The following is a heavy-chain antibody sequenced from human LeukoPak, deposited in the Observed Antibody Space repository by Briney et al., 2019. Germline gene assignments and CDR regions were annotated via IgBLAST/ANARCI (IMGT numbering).Heavy chain of an antibody. D-gene: IGHD3-16*01. CDR1: GFTFSSYW. CDR3: VGEIGPRSFDY. V-gene: IGHV3-7*01. CDR2: INHNGNVN. Sequence: GGSLRLSCAASGFTFSSYWMNWARQAPGKGLEWVASINHNGNVNYYVDSVKGRFTISRDNSINALYLQMNSLRLDDTAVYYCVGEIGPRSFDYWGQGTLVTVSS. J-gene: IGHJ4*02.